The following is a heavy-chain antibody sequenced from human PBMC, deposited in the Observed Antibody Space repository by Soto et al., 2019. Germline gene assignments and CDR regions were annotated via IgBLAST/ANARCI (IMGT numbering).Heavy chain of an antibody. J-gene: IGHJ6*02. Sequence: GGSLRLSCAASGFTFSSYSMNWVRQAPGKGLEWVSYISSSSSTIYYADSVKGRFTISRDNAKNSLYLQMNSLRDEDTAVYYCARDRESYYDFWSGQRSNYYYYGRDVWGQGTTVTVPS. CDR2: ISSSSSTI. CDR1: GFTFSSYS. V-gene: IGHV3-48*02. CDR3: ARDRESYYDFWSGQRSNYYYYGRDV. D-gene: IGHD3-3*01.